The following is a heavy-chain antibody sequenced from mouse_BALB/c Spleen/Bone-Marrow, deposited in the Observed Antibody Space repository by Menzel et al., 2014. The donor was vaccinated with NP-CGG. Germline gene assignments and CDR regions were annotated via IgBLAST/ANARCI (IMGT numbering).Heavy chain of an antibody. J-gene: IGHJ3*01. Sequence: VQLQQSGAELAKPGASVKMSCKASGYTFTSYWMHWVKQRPGQGLEWIGYINPSTGYTEYNQKFKAKATLTADKSSSTAYMQLSSLTSEDSAVYYCAREGDYDGFAYWGQGTLVTVSA. CDR2: INPSTGYT. V-gene: IGHV1-7*01. D-gene: IGHD2-4*01. CDR3: AREGDYDGFAY. CDR1: GYTFTSYW.